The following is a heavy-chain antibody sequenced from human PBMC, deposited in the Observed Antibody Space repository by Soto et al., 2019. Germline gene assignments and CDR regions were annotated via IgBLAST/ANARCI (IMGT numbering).Heavy chain of an antibody. CDR2: IIPIFGTA. CDR1: GGTFSSYA. J-gene: IGHJ5*02. Sequence: ASVKVSCKASGGTFSSYAISWVRQAPGQGLEWMGGIIPIFGTANYAQKFQGRVTITADESTSTAYMELSSLRSEDTAVYYCARVSRLRGAVFWFDPWGQGTLVTVSS. CDR3: ARVSRLRGAVFWFDP. V-gene: IGHV1-69*13. D-gene: IGHD4-17*01.